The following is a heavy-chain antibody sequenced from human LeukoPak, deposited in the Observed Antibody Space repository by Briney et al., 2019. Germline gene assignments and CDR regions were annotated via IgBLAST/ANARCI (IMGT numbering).Heavy chain of an antibody. CDR1: GYTFTGYY. CDR3: ARGAAAGRFDFDY. V-gene: IGHV1-2*02. CDR2: INPNSGGT. J-gene: IGHJ4*02. Sequence: ASVKVSCKASGYTFTGYYMHWVRQAPGQGLEWMGWINPNSGGTNYAQKFQGRVTMTRDTSIGTAYMELSRLRSDDTAVYCCARGAAAGRFDFDYWGQGTLVTVSS. D-gene: IGHD6-13*01.